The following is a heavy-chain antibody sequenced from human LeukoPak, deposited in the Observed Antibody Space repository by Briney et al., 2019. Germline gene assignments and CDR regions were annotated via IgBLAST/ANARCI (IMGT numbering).Heavy chain of an antibody. CDR3: ARETAYGDFNFDY. CDR2: IYYSGST. D-gene: IGHD4-17*01. J-gene: IGHJ4*02. V-gene: IGHV4-61*01. CDR1: GGSVSCGSYY. Sequence: SETLSLTCTVSGGSVSCGSYYWSWIRQPPGKGLEWIGYIYYSGSTNYNPSLKSRVTISVDTSKNQFSLKLNSVTAADTAVYYCARETAYGDFNFDYWGQGTLVTVSS.